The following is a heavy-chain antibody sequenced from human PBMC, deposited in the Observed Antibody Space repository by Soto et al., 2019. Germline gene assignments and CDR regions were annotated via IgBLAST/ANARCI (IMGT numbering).Heavy chain of an antibody. D-gene: IGHD5-18*01. J-gene: IGHJ6*02. CDR1: GGTFSSYA. V-gene: IGHV1-69*13. CDR3: AGEVPIRGYSYYYGMDV. CDR2: IIPIFGTA. Sequence: SVKVSCKASGGTFSSYAISWVRQAPGQGLEWMGGIIPIFGTANYAQKFQGRVTITADESTSTAYMELSSLRSEDTAVYYCAGEVPIRGYSYYYGMDVWGQGTTVTVSS.